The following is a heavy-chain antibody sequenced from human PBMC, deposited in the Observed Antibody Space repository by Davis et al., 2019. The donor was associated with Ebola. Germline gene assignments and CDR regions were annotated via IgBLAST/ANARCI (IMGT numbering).Heavy chain of an antibody. CDR3: ARHGIEYYYDSSGYKKGGFDY. CDR1: GGSISSSGYY. V-gene: IGHV4-39*01. CDR2: IYYSGST. D-gene: IGHD3-22*01. Sequence: GSLRLSCTVSGGSISSSGYYWGWIRQPPGRGLEWIGYIYYSGSTHYNPSLKSRVTISVDTSKNQFSLKLSSVTAADTAVYYCARHGIEYYYDSSGYKKGGFDYWGQGTLVTVSS. J-gene: IGHJ4*02.